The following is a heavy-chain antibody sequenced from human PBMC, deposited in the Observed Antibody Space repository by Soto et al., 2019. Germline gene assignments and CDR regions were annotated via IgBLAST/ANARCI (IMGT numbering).Heavy chain of an antibody. D-gene: IGHD3-3*01. J-gene: IGHJ5*02. Sequence: GGSLRLSCAASGFTFSSYWMSWVRQAPGKGLEWVANIKQDGSEKYYVDSVKGRFTISRDNAKNSLYLQWSSLKASDTAMYYSARQGGFWSGYSSEVGYNWFDPWGQGTLVTVSS. CDR2: IKQDGSEK. V-gene: IGHV3-7*03. CDR1: GFTFSSYW. CDR3: ARQGGFWSGYSSEVGYNWFDP.